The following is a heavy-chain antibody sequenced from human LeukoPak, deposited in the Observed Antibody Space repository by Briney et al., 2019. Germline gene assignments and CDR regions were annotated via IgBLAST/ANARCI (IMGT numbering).Heavy chain of an antibody. CDR3: ARHRGYCSGSRCYFSWFDP. D-gene: IGHD2-15*01. CDR1: GGSFSGYY. J-gene: IGHJ5*02. CDR2: INHSGST. V-gene: IGHV4-34*01. Sequence: PSETLYLTCAVHGGSFSGYYWSWIRQPPGKGLEWIAEINHSGSTNYNPSLKSRVTISVDTSKNQFSLKLSSVTAADTAVYYCARHRGYCSGSRCYFSWFDPWGQGTLVTVSS.